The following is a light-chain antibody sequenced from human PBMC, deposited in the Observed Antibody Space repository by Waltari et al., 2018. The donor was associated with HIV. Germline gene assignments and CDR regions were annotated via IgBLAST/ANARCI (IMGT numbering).Light chain of an antibody. V-gene: IGKV3-11*01. Sequence: ENVLTQSPATLSWSPGERATLSCRASQSVRNYLAWFQQKPGPPPRLLIYDPSSRATGVPDSFSGSGSGADFTRTSSNLEPVVFAVYYCQQRSNWITFGQGTRLEIK. CDR3: QQRSNWIT. J-gene: IGKJ5*01. CDR1: QSVRNY. CDR2: DPS.